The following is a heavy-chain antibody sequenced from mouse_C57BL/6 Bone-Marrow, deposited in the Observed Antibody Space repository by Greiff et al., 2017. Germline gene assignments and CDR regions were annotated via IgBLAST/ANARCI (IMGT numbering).Heavy chain of an antibody. D-gene: IGHD2-12*01. CDR3: ERSCYLWFAY. V-gene: IGHV1-55*01. Sequence: VQLQQSGAELVKPGASVKMSCKASGFTFTSYWITWVKQRPGQGLEWIGYICPGSGSTNYNEKFKSKATLAVDTSSSTAYMQLSSLTSEDSAVYYCERSCYLWFAYWGQGTLVTVSA. CDR1: GFTFTSYW. J-gene: IGHJ3*01. CDR2: ICPGSGST.